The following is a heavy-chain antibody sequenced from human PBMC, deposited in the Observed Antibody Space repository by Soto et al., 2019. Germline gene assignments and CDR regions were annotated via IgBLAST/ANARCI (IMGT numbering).Heavy chain of an antibody. CDR3: ANPVVPAAMVQFDY. J-gene: IGHJ4*02. D-gene: IGHD2-2*01. CDR1: GFTFSSYS. CDR2: ISSSSSTI. Sequence: QPGGSLRLSCAASGFTFSSYSMSWVRQAPGKGLEWVSYISSSSSTIYYADSVKGRFTISRDNSKNTLYLQMNSLRAEDTAVYYCANPVVPAAMVQFDYWGQGTLVTVSS. V-gene: IGHV3-48*01.